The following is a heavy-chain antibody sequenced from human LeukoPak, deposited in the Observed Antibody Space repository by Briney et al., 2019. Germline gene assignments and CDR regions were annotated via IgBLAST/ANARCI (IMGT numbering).Heavy chain of an antibody. Sequence: GGSLRLSCAASGFTFSSYWMTWVRQAPGKGLEWVSGINWNGGSTGYADSVKGLFTISRDNAKNSLYLQMNSLRAEDTALYYCARAGLYNWNYEGTAYFDYWGQGTLVTVSS. J-gene: IGHJ4*02. D-gene: IGHD1-7*01. CDR3: ARAGLYNWNYEGTAYFDY. CDR1: GFTFSSYW. CDR2: INWNGGST. V-gene: IGHV3-20*04.